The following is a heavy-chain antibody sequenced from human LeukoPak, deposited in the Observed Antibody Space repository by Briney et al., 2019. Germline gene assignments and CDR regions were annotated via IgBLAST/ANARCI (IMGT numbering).Heavy chain of an antibody. Sequence: GRSLRLSCAASGFTFSSYGMHWVRQAPGKGLEWVAVISYDGSNKYYADSVKGRFTISRDNSKNTLYLQMNSLRAEDTAVYYCAKDMGQWLLSKPNWFDPWGQGTLVTVSS. CDR3: AKDMGQWLLSKPNWFDP. CDR1: GFTFSSYG. J-gene: IGHJ5*02. V-gene: IGHV3-30*18. CDR2: ISYDGSNK. D-gene: IGHD6-19*01.